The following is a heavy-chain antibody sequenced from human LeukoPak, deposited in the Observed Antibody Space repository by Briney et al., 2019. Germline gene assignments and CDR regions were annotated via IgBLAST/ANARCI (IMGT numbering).Heavy chain of an antibody. J-gene: IGHJ4*02. CDR2: IYYNGNT. CDR3: AGGGGDFDY. D-gene: IGHD3-16*01. V-gene: IGHV4-30-4*08. Sequence: SETLSLTCTVSGGSVSNSDYYWSWIRQPPGKGLEWIGYIYYNGNTYYSPSLKSRVIMSVDTSKNQFSLKLSSVTAADTAVYYCAGGGGDFDYWGQGTLVTVSS. CDR1: GGSVSNSDYY.